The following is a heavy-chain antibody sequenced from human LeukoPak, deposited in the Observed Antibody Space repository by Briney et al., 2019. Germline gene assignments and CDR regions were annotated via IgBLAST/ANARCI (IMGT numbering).Heavy chain of an antibody. CDR2: MGRNDDTA. J-gene: IGHJ5*02. CDR1: GFTFSRHA. D-gene: IGHD3-9*01. V-gene: IGHV3-23*01. Sequence: PGGSLRLSCAASGFTFSRHAMSWVRQAPGKWLEWVSTMGRNDDTAYYADSVKGRFTISRDNSKNTLYLQMNSLRAEDTAVYFCAKAYFDWLFHHNWFDPWGQGTLVTVSS. CDR3: AKAYFDWLFHHNWFDP.